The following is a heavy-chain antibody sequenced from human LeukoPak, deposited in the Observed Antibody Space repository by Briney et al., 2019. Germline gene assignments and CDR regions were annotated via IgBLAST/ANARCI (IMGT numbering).Heavy chain of an antibody. CDR2: IYSGGST. D-gene: IGHD3-10*01. Sequence: GALRLSCAASGFTVSSNYMSWVRQAPGKGLEWVSTIYSGGSTYYADSVKGRFTISRDNSKNTLYLQMNSLRAEDTAVYYCARSWFGEFSGSFDPWGQGTLVTVSS. V-gene: IGHV3-66*01. CDR1: GFTVSSNY. CDR3: ARSWFGEFSGSFDP. J-gene: IGHJ5*02.